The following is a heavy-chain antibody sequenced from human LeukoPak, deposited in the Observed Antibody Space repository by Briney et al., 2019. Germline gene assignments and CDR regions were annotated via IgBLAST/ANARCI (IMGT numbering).Heavy chain of an antibody. J-gene: IGHJ4*02. CDR2: IRYDVSNK. V-gene: IGHV3-30*02. CDR3: ARGSGSYFS. Sequence: PGGSLRLACAASGFTLSSYGMHWFRQAPGKGLEWVAFIRYDVSNKYYAYSVKGRFTISRDNSKNTLYLQMNSLRAEDTAVYYCARGSGSYFSWGQGTLVTVSS. D-gene: IGHD1-26*01. CDR1: GFTLSSYG.